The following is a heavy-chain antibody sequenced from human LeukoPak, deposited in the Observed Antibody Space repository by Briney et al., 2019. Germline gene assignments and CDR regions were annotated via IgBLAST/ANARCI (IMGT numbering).Heavy chain of an antibody. J-gene: IGHJ6*03. V-gene: IGHV1-18*01. Sequence: ASVKVSCKASGYTFTSYGISWVRQAPGQGLEWMGWISAYNGNTNYAQKLQGRVTMTTDTSTSTAYMELRSLRSDDTAAYYCARDQGINWNYGDSNYYYYYYMDVWGKGATVTVSS. D-gene: IGHD1-7*01. CDR2: ISAYNGNT. CDR3: ARDQGINWNYGDSNYYYYYYMDV. CDR1: GYTFTSYG.